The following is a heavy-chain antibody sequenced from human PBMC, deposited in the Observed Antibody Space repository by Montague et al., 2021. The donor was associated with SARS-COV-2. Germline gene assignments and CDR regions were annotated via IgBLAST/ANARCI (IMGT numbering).Heavy chain of an antibody. CDR2: IYYSGST. CDR3: ARENDILTGLYY. J-gene: IGHJ4*02. CDR1: GGSISYNH. V-gene: IGHV4-59*01. D-gene: IGHD3-9*01. Sequence: SETLSLTCTVSGGSISYNHWSWFLHHPGKGLVWIVYIYYSGSTNYNPSHKSRVTISVDTSKNQFSLKLSSVTAADTAVYYCARENDILTGLYYWGQGTLVTVSS.